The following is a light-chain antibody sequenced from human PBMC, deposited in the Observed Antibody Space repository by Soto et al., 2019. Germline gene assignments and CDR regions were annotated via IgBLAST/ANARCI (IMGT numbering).Light chain of an antibody. V-gene: IGLV1-40*01. CDR2: GDN. Sequence: QSVLTQPPSVSGAPGQRVPIPCTGSSSNIGSFYDVHWYQQLPGTVPKLLIYGDNDRPSGVPDRFSGSKSGTSASLAITGLQAEDEADYYCQSYDNSLSHVVFGGGTQLTVL. J-gene: IGLJ2*01. CDR3: QSYDNSLSHVV. CDR1: SSNIGSFYD.